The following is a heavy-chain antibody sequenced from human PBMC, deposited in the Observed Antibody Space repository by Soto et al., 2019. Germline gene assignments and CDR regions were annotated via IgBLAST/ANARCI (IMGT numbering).Heavy chain of an antibody. Sequence: SEILSLTCTVSGGSISSYYWSWIRQPPGKGLEWIGYIYYSGSTNYNPSLKSRVTISVDTSKNQFSLKLSSVTAADTAVYYCARVDTAMEIYYFDYWGQGTLVTVSS. CDR3: ARVDTAMEIYYFDY. V-gene: IGHV4-59*01. J-gene: IGHJ4*02. CDR1: GGSISSYY. CDR2: IYYSGST. D-gene: IGHD5-18*01.